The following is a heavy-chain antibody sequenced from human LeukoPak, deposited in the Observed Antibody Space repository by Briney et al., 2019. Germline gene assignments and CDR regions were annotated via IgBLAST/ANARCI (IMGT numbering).Heavy chain of an antibody. CDR3: ARPRSTSGWDGDFDS. Sequence: SETLSLTCTVSGGSISSYYWSWIRQPPGKGLEWIGYIYYSGSTDYNPSLKSRVTMSVDTSKNQFSLNLSSVTAADTAVYYCARPRSTSGWDGDFDSWGQGTLVIVSS. V-gene: IGHV4-59*12. CDR2: IYYSGST. J-gene: IGHJ4*02. CDR1: GGSISSYY. D-gene: IGHD6-19*01.